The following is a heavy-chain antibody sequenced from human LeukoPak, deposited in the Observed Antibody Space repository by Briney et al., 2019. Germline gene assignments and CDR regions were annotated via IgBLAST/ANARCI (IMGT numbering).Heavy chain of an antibody. D-gene: IGHD3-10*01. CDR3: ARDNPTRYYYGAGSHKGFDY. V-gene: IGHV4-30-4*08. CDR2: IYYSRST. Sequence: SETLSLTCTVSGGSISSGDYYWSWIRQPPGKGLEWIGYIYYSRSTYYNPSLKSRVTISGDTSKNQFSLKLSSVTAADTAVYYCARDNPTRYYYGAGSHKGFDYWGQGTLVTVSS. J-gene: IGHJ4*02. CDR1: GGSISSGDYY.